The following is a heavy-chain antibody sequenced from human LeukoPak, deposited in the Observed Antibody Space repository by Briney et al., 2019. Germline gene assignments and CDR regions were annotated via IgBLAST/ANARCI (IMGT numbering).Heavy chain of an antibody. J-gene: IGHJ3*02. Sequence: GGSLRLSXAASGFTFSSYEMNWVRQAPGKGMEWVSCISSSGSTIYYADSVKGRFTISRDNAKNSLYLQMNSLRAEDTAVYYCARVHCSGGSCYSIPDAFDIWGQGTMVTVSS. CDR1: GFTFSSYE. CDR3: ARVHCSGGSCYSIPDAFDI. V-gene: IGHV3-48*03. D-gene: IGHD2-15*01. CDR2: ISSSGSTI.